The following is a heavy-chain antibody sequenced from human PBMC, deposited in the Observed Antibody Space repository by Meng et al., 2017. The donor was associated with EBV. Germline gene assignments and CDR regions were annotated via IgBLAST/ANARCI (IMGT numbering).Heavy chain of an antibody. CDR1: GGSFSGYD. J-gene: IGHJ5*02. CDR2: INHCGST. Sequence: QGLVRPWEAGLFTPSATLSLTCAVYGGSFSGYDWRWLRQPPGKGLEWIGEINHCGSTNYNPSLKSRVTISVDTSKNQFSLKLSSVTAADTAVYYCARGGNWFDPWGQGTLVTVSS. V-gene: IGHV4-34*01. CDR3: ARGGNWFDP.